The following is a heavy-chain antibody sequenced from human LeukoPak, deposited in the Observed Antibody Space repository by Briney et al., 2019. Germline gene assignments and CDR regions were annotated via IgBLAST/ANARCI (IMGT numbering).Heavy chain of an antibody. D-gene: IGHD3-22*01. V-gene: IGHV3-74*01. CDR1: GLTFSSNW. Sequence: GGSLRLSCAASGLTFSSNWMHWVRQAPGKGLVWVSRINSDGSSTSYADSVKGRFTISRDNSKNTLYLQMNSLRAEDTAVYYCAKDMHSSGYYFHDYWGQGTLVTVSS. J-gene: IGHJ4*02. CDR3: AKDMHSSGYYFHDY. CDR2: INSDGSST.